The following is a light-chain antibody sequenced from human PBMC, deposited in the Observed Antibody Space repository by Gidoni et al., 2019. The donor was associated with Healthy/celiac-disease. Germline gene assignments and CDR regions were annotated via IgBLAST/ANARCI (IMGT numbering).Light chain of an antibody. J-gene: IGLJ2*01. V-gene: IGLV3-25*03. Sequence: SYELTQPPSVSVSPGQTARITCSGDALPKQYAYWYQQKPGQAPVLGIYKDSERPSGIPERFSGSSSGTTVTLTISGVQAEDEADYYGQSADSSVVFGGGTKLTVL. CDR2: KDS. CDR3: QSADSSVV. CDR1: ALPKQY.